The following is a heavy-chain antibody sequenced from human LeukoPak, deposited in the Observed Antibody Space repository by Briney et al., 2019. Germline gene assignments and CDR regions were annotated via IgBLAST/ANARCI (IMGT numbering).Heavy chain of an antibody. CDR1: GFTFSTYW. CDR3: ASSHDSSGND. J-gene: IGHJ4*02. D-gene: IGHD3-22*01. Sequence: GGSLRLSCAASGFTFSTYWMAWVRQAPGQGLEWVANIHPEGRAKFYVDSVKGRFTISRDNDKNSLYLQMNSLRDEDTAVYYCASSHDSSGNDWGQGTRVTVSS. V-gene: IGHV3-7*01. CDR2: IHPEGRAK.